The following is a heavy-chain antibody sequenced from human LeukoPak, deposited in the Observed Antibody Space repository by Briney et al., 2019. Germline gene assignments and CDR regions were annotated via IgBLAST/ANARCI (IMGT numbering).Heavy chain of an antibody. CDR1: GGTFSSYA. Sequence: GASVKVSCKASGGTFSSYAISWVRQAPGQGLEWMGGIIPIFGTANYAQKFQGRVTITADESTSTAYMELSSLRSEDTAVYYCATYYDIVTGYYRWGQGTLVTVSS. CDR3: ATYYDIVTGYYR. D-gene: IGHD3-9*01. V-gene: IGHV1-69*13. J-gene: IGHJ4*02. CDR2: IIPIFGTA.